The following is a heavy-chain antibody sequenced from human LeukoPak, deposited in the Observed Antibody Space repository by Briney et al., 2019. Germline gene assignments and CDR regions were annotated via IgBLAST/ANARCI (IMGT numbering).Heavy chain of an antibody. CDR3: ARGGAFCGGDCYRDY. CDR1: GFTVSSNY. D-gene: IGHD2-21*02. CDR2: IYSGGST. V-gene: IGHV3-53*01. J-gene: IGHJ4*02. Sequence: QPGGSLRLSCAASGFTVSSNYMSWVRQAPGKGLEWVSVIYSGGSTYYADSVKGRFTISRDNSKNTLYLQMNSLRAEDTAVYYCARGGAFCGGDCYRDYWGQGTLVTVSS.